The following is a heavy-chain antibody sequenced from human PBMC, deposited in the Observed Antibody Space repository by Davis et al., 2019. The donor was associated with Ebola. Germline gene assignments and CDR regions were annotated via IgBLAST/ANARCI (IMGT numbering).Heavy chain of an antibody. Sequence: MPSETLSLTCTVSGGSISSYYWSWIRQPPGKGLEWIGYIYYSGSTNYNPSLKSRVTISVDTSKNQFSLKLSSVTAADTAVYYCARDTYDFWSGYTKYYYYYYGMDVWGQGTTVTVSS. CDR1: GGSISSYY. D-gene: IGHD3-3*01. CDR2: IYYSGST. J-gene: IGHJ6*02. CDR3: ARDTYDFWSGYTKYYYYYYGMDV. V-gene: IGHV4-59*01.